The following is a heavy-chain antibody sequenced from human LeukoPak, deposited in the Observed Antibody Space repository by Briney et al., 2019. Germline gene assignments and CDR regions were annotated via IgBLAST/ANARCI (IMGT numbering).Heavy chain of an antibody. CDR1: GFTFSDYA. Sequence: GGSLRLSCAASGFTFSDYAMSWVRQAPGKGLEWVSGISGSGGSTYYADSVKGRFTISRDNSKNTLYLQMNSLRAEDTAVYYCAKETGYSGYGFGDYWGQGTLVTVSS. V-gene: IGHV3-23*01. D-gene: IGHD5-12*01. CDR2: ISGSGGST. J-gene: IGHJ4*02. CDR3: AKETGYSGYGFGDY.